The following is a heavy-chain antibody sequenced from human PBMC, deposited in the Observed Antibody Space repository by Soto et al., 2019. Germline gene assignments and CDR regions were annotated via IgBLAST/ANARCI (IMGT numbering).Heavy chain of an antibody. CDR1: GFTFSSYG. D-gene: IGHD6-19*01. J-gene: IGHJ4*02. CDR2: ISYDGSND. CDR3: AKDYSGWSVAVTGR. V-gene: IGHV3-30*18. Sequence: QVQLVESGGGEVQPGRSLRLSCAASGFTFSSYGIHWVRQAPGKGLEWVAAISYDGSNDYYADSVKGRFTMSRDNSKNTLYLQMNSLRAEDTAVYYCAKDYSGWSVAVTGRWGQGTLVTVSS.